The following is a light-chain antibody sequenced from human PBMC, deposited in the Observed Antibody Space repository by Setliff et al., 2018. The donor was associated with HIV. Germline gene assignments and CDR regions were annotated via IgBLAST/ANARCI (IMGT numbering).Light chain of an antibody. J-gene: IGLJ1*01. V-gene: IGLV2-23*01. CDR2: QAS. CDR3: CSNTGSNTYV. Sequence: LTKPASVSGSPGQSITISCTGTSGDVGRYNLVSWYQQQPGKPPKLMIYQASKRPSGVSNRFSGSKSGNTASLTISGLQAEDEADYYCCSNTGSNTYVFGTGTKV. CDR1: SGDVGRYNL.